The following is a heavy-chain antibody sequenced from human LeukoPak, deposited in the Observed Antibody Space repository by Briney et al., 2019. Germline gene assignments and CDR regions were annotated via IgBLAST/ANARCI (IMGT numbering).Heavy chain of an antibody. CDR2: IIPILGIA. J-gene: IGHJ4*02. CDR1: GGTFSSYT. V-gene: IGHV1-69*02. D-gene: IGHD2-2*01. Sequence: ASVKVSCKASGGTFSSYTISWVRQAPGQGLEWMGRIIPILGIANYAQKFQGRVTITADKSTSTAYMELSSLRSEDTAVYYCAASVVVPAASFDYWGQETLVTVSS. CDR3: AASVVVPAASFDY.